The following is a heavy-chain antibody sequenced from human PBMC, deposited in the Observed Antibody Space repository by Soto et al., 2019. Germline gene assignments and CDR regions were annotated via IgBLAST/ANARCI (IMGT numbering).Heavy chain of an antibody. CDR1: GVTFSSFS. Sequence: EVQLVESGGGLVKPGGSLRLSCAASGVTFSSFSMNWVRQAPGKGLEWVSSISSTSSYIYYADSVKGRFTMSRDNAKNSLYLQMNSLRAEDTALYYCASGYCTSTSCSHYYYYYMDVWGKGTTVTVSS. CDR2: ISSTSSYI. J-gene: IGHJ6*03. CDR3: ASGYCTSTSCSHYYYYYMDV. V-gene: IGHV3-21*01. D-gene: IGHD2-2*03.